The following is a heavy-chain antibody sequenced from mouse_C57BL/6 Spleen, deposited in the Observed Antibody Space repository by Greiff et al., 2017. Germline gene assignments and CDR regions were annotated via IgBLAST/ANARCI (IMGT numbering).Heavy chain of an antibody. CDR2: IDPETGGT. CDR1: GYTFTDYE. J-gene: IGHJ1*03. Sequence: QVQLQQSGAELVRPGASVTLSCKASGYTFTDYEMHWVKQTPVHGLEWIGAIDPETGGTAYNQKFKGKAILTADKSSSTTYMELRSLTSDDSAVSYCTGYYGSSYWYFDVWGTGTTVTVSS. V-gene: IGHV1-15*01. CDR3: TGYYGSSYWYFDV. D-gene: IGHD1-1*01.